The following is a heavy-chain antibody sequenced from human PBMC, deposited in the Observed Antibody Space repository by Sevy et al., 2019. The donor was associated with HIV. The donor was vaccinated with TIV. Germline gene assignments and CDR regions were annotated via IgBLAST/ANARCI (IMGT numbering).Heavy chain of an antibody. Sequence: GGSLRLSCAVSGFSFDSYGMTWVRQAPGKGLEWVSGISGSGTRTYYADSVKGRFIISRDNSKNTLYLQMNSLRAEDTAVYYCAKDAHLETAADAFDIWGQGTMVTVSS. V-gene: IGHV3-23*01. CDR1: GFSFDSYG. CDR2: ISGSGTRT. CDR3: AKDAHLETAADAFDI. D-gene: IGHD6-13*01. J-gene: IGHJ3*02.